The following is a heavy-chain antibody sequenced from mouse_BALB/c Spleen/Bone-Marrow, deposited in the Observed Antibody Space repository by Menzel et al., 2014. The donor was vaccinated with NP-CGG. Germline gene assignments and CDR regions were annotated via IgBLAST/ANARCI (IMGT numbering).Heavy chain of an antibody. CDR1: GFIFSYYA. CDR3: TRDRGDY. V-gene: IGHV5-9-4*01. CDR2: ISSGGSYT. Sequence: VQLQQSGGGLVKPGGSLKLSCAASGFIFSYYAMSWVRQSPEKRLEWVAEISSGGSYTYYPDTVTGRFTISGDNAKNTLYLEMSSLRSEDTAMYYCTRDRGDYWGQGTSVTVSS. D-gene: IGHD3-1*01. J-gene: IGHJ4*01.